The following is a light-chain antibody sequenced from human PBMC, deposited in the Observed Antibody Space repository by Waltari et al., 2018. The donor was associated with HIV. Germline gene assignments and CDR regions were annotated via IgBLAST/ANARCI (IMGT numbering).Light chain of an antibody. CDR1: QTVTSSS. CDR3: QQYGSSPRT. V-gene: IGKV3-20*01. J-gene: IGKJ1*01. Sequence: EIVLTQSPGTLSLSPGERATLSCRACQTVTSSSLAWYQQKPGQAPRLLIYGASSTATGIPDRFRGSGSGTDFTLSISRREPEDFAVYYCQQYGSSPRTFGQGTKVEIK. CDR2: GAS.